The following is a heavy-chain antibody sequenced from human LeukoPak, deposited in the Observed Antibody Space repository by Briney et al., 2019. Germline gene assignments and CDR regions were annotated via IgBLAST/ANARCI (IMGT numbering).Heavy chain of an antibody. D-gene: IGHD5-12*01. Sequence: ASVKVSCKASGYTFTSYGISWVRQAPGQGREWMGWISAYNGNTNYAQKLQGRVTMTTDTSTSTAYMELRSLRSDDTAVYYCARVVATYGDYYMDVWGKGTTVTVSS. V-gene: IGHV1-18*01. J-gene: IGHJ6*03. CDR3: ARVVATYGDYYMDV. CDR1: GYTFTSYG. CDR2: ISAYNGNT.